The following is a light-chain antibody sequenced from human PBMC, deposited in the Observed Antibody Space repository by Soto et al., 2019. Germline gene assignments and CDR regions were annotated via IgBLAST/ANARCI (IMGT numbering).Light chain of an antibody. Sequence: QSALTQPASVSGSPGQSITISCTGTSSDVGGYNYVSWYQHHPGKAPKLMIYEVSNRPSGVSNRFSGSKSGNTASLTISGLQAEDEATYYCSSYTTSSTDVVFGGGTKLTVL. V-gene: IGLV2-14*01. CDR2: EVS. CDR1: SSDVGGYNY. CDR3: SSYTTSSTDVV. J-gene: IGLJ2*01.